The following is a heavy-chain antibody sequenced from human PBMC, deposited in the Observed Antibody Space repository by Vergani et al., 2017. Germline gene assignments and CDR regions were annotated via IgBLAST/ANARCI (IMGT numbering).Heavy chain of an antibody. CDR1: GFTFDDYA. CDR3: AKDRYSSSWSRGNFDY. V-gene: IGHV3-9*01. D-gene: IGHD6-13*01. J-gene: IGHJ4*02. Sequence: EVQLVESGGGLVQPGRSLRLSCAASGFTFDDYAMHWVRQAPGKGLKWVSGISWNSGSIGYADSVKGRLTIARDNAKNSLYLQMNSLRAEDTALYYCAKDRYSSSWSRGNFDYWGQGTLVTVSS. CDR2: ISWNSGSI.